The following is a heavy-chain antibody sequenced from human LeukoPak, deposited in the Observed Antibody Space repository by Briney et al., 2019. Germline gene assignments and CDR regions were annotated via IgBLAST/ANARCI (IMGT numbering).Heavy chain of an antibody. CDR3: ARGYDNYGYHDY. J-gene: IGHJ4*02. V-gene: IGHV3-64*01. D-gene: IGHD3-22*01. CDR2: ISSAGTNT. Sequence: PGGSLRLSCDASGFCFSNYAMHWVRQAPGKGLEYVSAISSAGTNTHYGSSVKGRFTISRDNSKNTLYLQMGSLRAEDMAVYYCARGYDNYGYHDYWVQGSLVTVSS. CDR1: GFCFSNYA.